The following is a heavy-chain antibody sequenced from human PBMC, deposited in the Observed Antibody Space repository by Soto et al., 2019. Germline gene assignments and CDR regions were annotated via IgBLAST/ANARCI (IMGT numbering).Heavy chain of an antibody. V-gene: IGHV3-66*01. Sequence: EVQLVESGGGLVQPGGSLRLSCAASGFTVSSKYMTWVRQAPGKGLEWVSLIQSGGTTYYADSVKGRFTISRDTSENTLHLQMDSLRVEDTAVYYCAWDDVICDGGRCYGIPLDVWGKGTTLTVSS. D-gene: IGHD2-15*01. CDR2: IQSGGTT. J-gene: IGHJ6*04. CDR1: GFTVSSKY. CDR3: AWDDVICDGGRCYGIPLDV.